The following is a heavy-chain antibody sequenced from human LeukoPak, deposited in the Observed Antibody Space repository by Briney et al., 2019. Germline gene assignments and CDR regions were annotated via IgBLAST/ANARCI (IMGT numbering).Heavy chain of an antibody. CDR2: IRSKAYRGTT. J-gene: IGHJ6*02. D-gene: IGHD5-18*01. V-gene: IGHV3-49*04. CDR1: GFTFGNHA. CDR3: ARGPIQLWIHNAMDV. Sequence: GGSLRLSCTGSGFTFGNHAMSWVRQAPGKGLEWVGFIRSKAYRGTTEYAASVKGRFTISRDDSASIAYLQMNSLRPEDTDVYYCARGPIQLWIHNAMDVWGQGTAVTVSS.